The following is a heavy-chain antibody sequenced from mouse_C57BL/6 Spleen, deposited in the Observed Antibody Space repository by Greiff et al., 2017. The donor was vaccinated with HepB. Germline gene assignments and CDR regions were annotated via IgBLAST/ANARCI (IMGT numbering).Heavy chain of an antibody. CDR1: GYAFSSSW. V-gene: IGHV1-82*01. Sequence: QVQLQQSGPELVKPGASVKISCKASGYAFSSSWMNWVKQRPGTGLEWIGRIYPGDGDTNYNGKFKGKATLTADKSSSTAYMQLSSLTSEDSAVYFCARNWDWYFDVWGTGTTVTVSS. D-gene: IGHD4-1*01. J-gene: IGHJ1*03. CDR2: IYPGDGDT. CDR3: ARNWDWYFDV.